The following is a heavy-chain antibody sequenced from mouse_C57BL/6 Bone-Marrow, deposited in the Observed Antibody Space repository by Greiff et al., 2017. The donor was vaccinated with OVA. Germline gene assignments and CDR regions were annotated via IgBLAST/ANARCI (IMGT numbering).Heavy chain of an antibody. Sequence: QVQLQQPGAELVKPGASVKLSCKASGYTFTSYWMHWVKQRPGQGLEWIGMIHPNSGSTNYNEKFKSKATLTVDKSSSTAYMQLSSLTSEDSAVYYCARSIYYYGTRAYWGQGTLVTVSA. D-gene: IGHD1-1*01. V-gene: IGHV1-64*01. CDR1: GYTFTSYW. J-gene: IGHJ3*01. CDR3: ARSIYYYGTRAY. CDR2: IHPNSGST.